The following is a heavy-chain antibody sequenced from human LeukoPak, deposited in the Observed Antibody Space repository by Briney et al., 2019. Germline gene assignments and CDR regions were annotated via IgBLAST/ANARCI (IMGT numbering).Heavy chain of an antibody. D-gene: IGHD6-19*01. Sequence: GGSLRLSCAASGFTFNTYTMNWVRQAPGKGLEWVSYISGSSGIIDYADSVRGRFTISRDNAKNSLYLQMNSLRAEDTAVYYCAKDLSSIAVAGNSYFDCWGQGTLVTVSS. V-gene: IGHV3-48*01. J-gene: IGHJ4*02. CDR2: ISGSSGII. CDR3: AKDLSSIAVAGNSYFDC. CDR1: GFTFNTYT.